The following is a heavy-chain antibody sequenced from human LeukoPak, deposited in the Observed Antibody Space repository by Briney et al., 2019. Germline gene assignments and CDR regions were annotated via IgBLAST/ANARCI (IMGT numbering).Heavy chain of an antibody. D-gene: IGHD3-9*01. V-gene: IGHV1-69*01. CDR2: IIPIFGTA. CDR3: ASLGFRVLRYFEDYYGMDV. Sequence: RQAPXXGLEWMGXIIPIFGTANCAQKFQGRVTITADESTSTAYMELSSLRSEDTAVYYCASLGFRVLRYFEDYYGMDVWGQGTTVTVSS. J-gene: IGHJ6*02.